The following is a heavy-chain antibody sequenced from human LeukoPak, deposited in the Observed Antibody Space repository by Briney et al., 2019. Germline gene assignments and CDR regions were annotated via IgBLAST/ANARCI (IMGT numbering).Heavy chain of an antibody. Sequence: ASVKVSCKASGYTFASFGITWVRQAPGQGLEWMGWINTHNGDTNYAQKLQGRVTMTTDTSTSTAYMELRSLRSDDTAVYYCARYFPPSSGSAFDIWGQGTMVTVSS. J-gene: IGHJ3*02. CDR2: INTHNGDT. CDR1: GYTFASFG. V-gene: IGHV1-18*01. D-gene: IGHD3-22*01. CDR3: ARYFPPSSGSAFDI.